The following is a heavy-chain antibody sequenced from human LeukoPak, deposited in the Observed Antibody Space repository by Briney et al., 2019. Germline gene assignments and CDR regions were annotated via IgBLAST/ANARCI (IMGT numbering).Heavy chain of an antibody. CDR2: ISAYNGNT. CDR1: GYTFTSYG. D-gene: IGHD3-22*01. J-gene: IGHJ4*02. Sequence: GSVTVSCMASGYTFTSYGISWVRQAPGQGVEWMGWISAYNGNTNYAQKLQGRVTMTTDTSTSTAYMELRSLRSDDTAVYYCARSLFYYDSSGYQIDYWGQGTLVTVSS. V-gene: IGHV1-18*01. CDR3: ARSLFYYDSSGYQIDY.